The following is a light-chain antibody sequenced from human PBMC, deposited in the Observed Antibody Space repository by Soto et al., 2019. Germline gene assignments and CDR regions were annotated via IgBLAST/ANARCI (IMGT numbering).Light chain of an antibody. CDR2: HAA. CDR1: QDIKNY. Sequence: IAMTQSPSALSASAGDRVTITCQASQDIKNYVNWYQQKPGRAPKLLIYHAACLGTGVSSRFSGSGSGTHFTLTISSLQPEDVAAYYCQQFYSVPCTFGPGTKLEIK. V-gene: IGKV1-33*01. J-gene: IGKJ2*02. CDR3: QQFYSVPCT.